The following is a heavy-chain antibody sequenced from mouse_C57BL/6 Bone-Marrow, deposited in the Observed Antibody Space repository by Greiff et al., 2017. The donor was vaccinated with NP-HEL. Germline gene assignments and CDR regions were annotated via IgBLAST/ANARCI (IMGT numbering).Heavy chain of an antibody. V-gene: IGHV1-81*01. CDR3: ASPFITTVERWFAY. D-gene: IGHD1-1*01. J-gene: IGHJ3*01. CDR1: GYTFTSYG. CDR2: IYPRSGNT. Sequence: QVQLKQSGAELARPGASVKLSCKASGYTFTSYGISWVQQRTGQGLEWIGEIYPRSGNTYYNEKFKGKATLTADKSSSTAYMELRSLTSEDSAVYFCASPFITTVERWFAYWGQGTLVTVSA.